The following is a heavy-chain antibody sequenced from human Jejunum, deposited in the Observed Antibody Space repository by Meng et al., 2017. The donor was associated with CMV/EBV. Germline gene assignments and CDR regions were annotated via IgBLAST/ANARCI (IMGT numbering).Heavy chain of an antibody. CDR2: IYPDDSNI. D-gene: IGHD3/OR15-3a*01. J-gene: IGHJ3*02. CDR1: GYMFAVTW. V-gene: IGHV5-51*01. Sequence: SGYMFAVTWSGWVRQMPGKGLDWRGLIYPDDSNIKYSPSFQGQVTNSADKSISTAYLQWSSLKASDTAMYYCATQTGLGNDAYNIWGQGTMVTVSS. CDR3: ATQTGLGNDAYNI.